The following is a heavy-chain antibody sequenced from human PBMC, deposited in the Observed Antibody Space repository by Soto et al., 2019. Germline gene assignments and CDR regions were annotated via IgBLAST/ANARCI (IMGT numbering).Heavy chain of an antibody. V-gene: IGHV3-30-3*01. CDR2: VSYDGNIE. CDR3: SRQYCSDSTCYYYNGMDV. J-gene: IGHJ6*02. D-gene: IGHD2-15*01. Sequence: GGSLRLSCAASGFTFSYYSMHWVRQAPGKGLEWVAVVSYDGNIEYYADSVKGRFSISRDNSKNTLNLQMDNLRVEDTAVYFCSRQYCSDSTCYYYNGMDVWGQGTTVTVSS. CDR1: GFTFSYYS.